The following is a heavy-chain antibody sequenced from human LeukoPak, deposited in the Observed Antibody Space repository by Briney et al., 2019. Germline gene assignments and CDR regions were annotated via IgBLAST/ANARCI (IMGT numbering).Heavy chain of an antibody. CDR1: GFTFDDYA. Sequence: GGSLRLSCAASGFTFDDYAMHWVRQATGKGLEWVSAIGTAGDTYYPGSVKGRFTISRDNSKNTLYLQMKSLRAEDTAVYYCAKGGGYEAQYYYYYLDVWGKGTTVTISS. CDR2: IGTAGDT. CDR3: AKGGGYEAQYYYYYLDV. D-gene: IGHD5-12*01. J-gene: IGHJ6*03. V-gene: IGHV3-13*01.